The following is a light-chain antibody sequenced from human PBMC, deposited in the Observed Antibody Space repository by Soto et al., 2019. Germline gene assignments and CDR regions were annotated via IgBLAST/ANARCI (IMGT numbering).Light chain of an antibody. CDR2: AAS. Sequence: DLQMTQSPSSLSASVGDRVTITCRASQSIGSSLNWYQQKSGKAPKLLIYAASSLQSGVPSRFSGSGSGTDFTLTIRSLQPEDFATYYCQQSYNTLRTFGQGTKVEIK. CDR1: QSIGSS. CDR3: QQSYNTLRT. J-gene: IGKJ1*01. V-gene: IGKV1-39*01.